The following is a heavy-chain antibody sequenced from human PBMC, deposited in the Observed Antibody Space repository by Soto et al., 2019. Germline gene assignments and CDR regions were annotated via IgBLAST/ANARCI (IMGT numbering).Heavy chain of an antibody. V-gene: IGHV5-51*01. Sequence: GESLKICCKVSGYSFTSYWIGGVRQMPGKGLEWMGIIYPGDSDTRYSPSFQGQVTISADKSISTAYLQWSSLKASDTAMYYCATTGIPVEDYYYYGMDVWGQGTTVTVSS. J-gene: IGHJ6*02. CDR3: ATTGIPVEDYYYYGMDV. CDR1: GYSFTSYW. CDR2: IYPGDSDT.